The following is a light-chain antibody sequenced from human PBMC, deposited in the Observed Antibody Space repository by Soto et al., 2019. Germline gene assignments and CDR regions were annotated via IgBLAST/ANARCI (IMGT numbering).Light chain of an antibody. CDR1: QDIAKN. J-gene: IGKJ5*01. V-gene: IGKV1-33*01. CDR2: AAS. Sequence: IQMTQSPSSLSASVGDRVTITCQASQDIAKNLNWYQQKPGKAPKLLIYAASSLTTGVPSRCSGSGSATHFTFTISSLQSEDIATYYCQQYDNLLPITFGQGTRLEIK. CDR3: QQYDNLLPIT.